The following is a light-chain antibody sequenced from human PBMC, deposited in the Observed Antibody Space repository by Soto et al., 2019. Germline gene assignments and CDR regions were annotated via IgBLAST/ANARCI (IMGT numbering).Light chain of an antibody. CDR3: QQYNSYST. CDR2: AAS. CDR1: QGISTN. Sequence: DIQRTKYHSTLSASVGGRVTITFRASQGISTNLAWYQQKPGKAPKLLIYAASSLQSGVPPRFSGSGSGTDFTITISSLQPDDFATYYCQQYNSYSTFGQGTIVAIK. V-gene: IGKV1-5*01. J-gene: IGKJ1*01.